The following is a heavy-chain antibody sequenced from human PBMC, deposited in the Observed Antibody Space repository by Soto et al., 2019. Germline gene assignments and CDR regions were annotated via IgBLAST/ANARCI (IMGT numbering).Heavy chain of an antibody. V-gene: IGHV3-23*01. D-gene: IGHD2-15*01. Sequence: EVQLLESGGGLVQPGGSLRLSCAASGFTFNSYTMAWVRQAPGKGLEWVSSISGSGGSPSYADSGQGRFTISRDNSRNTLSLQMNSLRAEDTATYYCAKARCSGNSCYVPDYWGHGSLVTVSS. CDR1: GFTFNSYT. CDR3: AKARCSGNSCYVPDY. J-gene: IGHJ4*01. CDR2: ISGSGGSP.